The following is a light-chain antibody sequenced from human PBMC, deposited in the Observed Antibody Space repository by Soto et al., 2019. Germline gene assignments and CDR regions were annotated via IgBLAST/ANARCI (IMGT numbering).Light chain of an antibody. Sequence: EIVLTQSPATLSLSPGERATLSCRASQSVSSYLAWYQQKPGQAPRLLIYDASNRATGIPARFSGSGSGTDFTRTIRSLEPDDFAVNYCQQRRDWPSTFGGGTKVQLK. V-gene: IGKV3-11*01. J-gene: IGKJ4*01. CDR1: QSVSSY. CDR2: DAS. CDR3: QQRRDWPST.